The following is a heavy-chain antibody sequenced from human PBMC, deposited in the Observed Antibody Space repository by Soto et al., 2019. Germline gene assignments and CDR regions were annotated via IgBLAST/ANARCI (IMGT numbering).Heavy chain of an antibody. CDR3: ARVDTSGWSRPLDY. Sequence: QVQLVESGGGVVQPGRSLRLSCAASTFTFSTYTLHWVRQAPGKGLEWVAVISYDGTNKYYADSVKGRFTISRDNSENTLYLQMNSLRDEDTAVYYCARVDTSGWSRPLDYWGQGTLVTVSS. CDR2: ISYDGTNK. J-gene: IGHJ4*02. CDR1: TFTFSTYT. V-gene: IGHV3-30-3*01. D-gene: IGHD6-19*01.